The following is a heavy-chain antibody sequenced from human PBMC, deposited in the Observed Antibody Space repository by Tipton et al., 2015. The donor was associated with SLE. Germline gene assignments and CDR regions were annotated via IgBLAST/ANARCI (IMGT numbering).Heavy chain of an antibody. J-gene: IGHJ4*02. CDR3: ARSNGNVGRFDY. CDR1: GVSISSSSYY. Sequence: TLSLTCSVSGVSISSSSYYWGWIRQPPGKELEWIGYIYYSGYTNYNPSLKSRVTMSLDTSKSQFSLRLSSVTAADTAMYYCARSNGNVGRFDYWGQGILVTVSS. CDR2: IYYSGYT. V-gene: IGHV4-61*05. D-gene: IGHD4-23*01.